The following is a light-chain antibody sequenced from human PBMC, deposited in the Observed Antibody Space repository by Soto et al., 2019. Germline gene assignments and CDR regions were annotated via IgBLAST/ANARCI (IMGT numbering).Light chain of an antibody. CDR3: QQYYSYPRT. Sequence: DIQMTQSPSTLSASVGDRVTITCRASQSISSWLAWYQQKPGKAPKLLIYKASSLESGVPSRFSGSGSGTDFTLTISCLQSEEFATYYCQQYYSYPRTVGQGTKVDIK. CDR2: KAS. CDR1: QSISSW. J-gene: IGKJ1*01. V-gene: IGKV1-5*03.